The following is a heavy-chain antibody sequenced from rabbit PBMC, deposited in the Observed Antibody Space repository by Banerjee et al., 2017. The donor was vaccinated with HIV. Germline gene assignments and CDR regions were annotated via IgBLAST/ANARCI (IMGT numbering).Heavy chain of an antibody. D-gene: IGHD4-1*01. Sequence: QSLEESGGGLVKPGASLTLTCTASGFSFSSGYDMCWVRQAPGKGLEWIACIWTGSSDTTYYSNWAKGRFTISKTSTAVTLLMTSLTAADTATYFCARGGSSSGWGLNLWGPGTLVTVS. CDR3: ARGGSSSGWGLNL. J-gene: IGHJ4*01. CDR1: GFSFSSGYD. CDR2: IWTGSSDTT. V-gene: IGHV1S40*01.